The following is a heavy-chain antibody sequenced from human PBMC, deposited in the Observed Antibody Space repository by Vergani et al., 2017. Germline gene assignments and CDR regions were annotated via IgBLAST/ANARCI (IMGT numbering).Heavy chain of an antibody. J-gene: IGHJ5*02. CDR1: GFTSAGYA. V-gene: IGHV3-9*02. CDR2: ISWNSNSI. D-gene: IGHD6-6*01. Sequence: EVQLEESGGGLVLPGRSLGLSCVASGFTSAGYAMHWVRQAPGKGLEWVSGISWNSNSIGYADSVKGRFTISRDNAKNSLYLQMNSLRAEDTALSYCAKXLGTSSWGGWFDPWGQGTLVTVSS. CDR3: AKXLGTSSWGGWFDP.